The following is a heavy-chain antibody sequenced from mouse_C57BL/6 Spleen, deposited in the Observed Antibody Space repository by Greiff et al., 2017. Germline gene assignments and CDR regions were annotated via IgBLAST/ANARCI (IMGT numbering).Heavy chain of an antibody. J-gene: IGHJ3*01. D-gene: IGHD4-1*01. CDR3: ARGSNWSAWFAY. Sequence: EVQRVESGGGLVKPGGSLKLSCAASGFTFSDYGMHWVRQAPEKGLEWVAYISSGSSTIYYADTVTGRFTISRDNAKNTLFLQMTSLRSEDTAMYYCARGSNWSAWFAYWGQGTLVTVSA. V-gene: IGHV5-17*01. CDR1: GFTFSDYG. CDR2: ISSGSSTI.